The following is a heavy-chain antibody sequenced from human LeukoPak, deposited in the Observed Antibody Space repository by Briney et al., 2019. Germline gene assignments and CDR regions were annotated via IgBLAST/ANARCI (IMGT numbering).Heavy chain of an antibody. J-gene: IGHJ2*01. CDR2: IYYSGST. D-gene: IGHD3-10*01. CDR3: ARIDTLLWFGELSPPSWYFDL. CDR1: GGSISSSSYY. V-gene: IGHV4-39*07. Sequence: SETLSLTCTVSGGSISSSSYYWGWIRQPPGKGLEWIGSIYYSGSTYYNPSLKGRVTISVDTSKNQFSLKLSSVTAADTAVYYCARIDTLLWFGELSPPSWYFDLWGRGTLVTVTS.